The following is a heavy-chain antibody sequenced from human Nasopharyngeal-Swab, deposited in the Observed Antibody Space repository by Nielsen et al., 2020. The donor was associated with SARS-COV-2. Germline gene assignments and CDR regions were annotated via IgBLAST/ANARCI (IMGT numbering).Heavy chain of an antibody. CDR3: ATTPYDYVLLKRAPDY. CDR1: GFTFSSYW. V-gene: IGHV3-7*03. CDR2: MNPDGSET. J-gene: IGHJ4*02. D-gene: IGHD3-16*01. Sequence: GGSLRLSCAASGFTFSSYWMTWVRQAPGQGLEWVANMNPDGSETYYVDSVKGRFLISRDNAKNSLYLRMNSLRAEDTAVYYCATTPYDYVLLKRAPDYWGQGMLVTVSS.